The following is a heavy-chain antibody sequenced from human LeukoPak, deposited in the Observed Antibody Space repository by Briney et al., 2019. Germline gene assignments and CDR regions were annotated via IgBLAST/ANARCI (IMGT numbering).Heavy chain of an antibody. CDR3: AKDRSGSYYHYFDY. V-gene: IGHV3-30*04. D-gene: IGHD3-10*01. CDR2: ISYDGSNK. J-gene: IGHJ4*02. Sequence: GGSLRLSCAASGFTFSSYAMHWVRQAPGKGLEEVAVISYDGSNKYYADSVKGRFTISRDNSKNTLHLQMNSLRAEDTAVYYCAKDRSGSYYHYFDYWGQGTLVTVSS. CDR1: GFTFSSYA.